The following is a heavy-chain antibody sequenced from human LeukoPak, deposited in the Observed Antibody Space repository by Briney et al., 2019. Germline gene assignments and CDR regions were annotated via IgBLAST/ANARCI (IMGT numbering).Heavy chain of an antibody. CDR1: GGSISNYY. D-gene: IGHD5-12*01. CDR2: IYAGRNT. CDR3: ARRKGDIVATGGIDY. Sequence: SETLSLTCTVSGGSISNYYWSWIRQPAGKGLEWIGRIYAGRNTDHNPSLKSRVTMSLDSSKNQFSLRLTSVTAADTAVYYCARRKGDIVATGGIDYWGQGTLVTVSS. V-gene: IGHV4-4*07. J-gene: IGHJ4*02.